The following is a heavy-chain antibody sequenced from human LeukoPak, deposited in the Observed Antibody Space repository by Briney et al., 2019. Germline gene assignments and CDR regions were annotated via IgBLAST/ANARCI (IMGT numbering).Heavy chain of an antibody. Sequence: SETLSLTCAVYGGSFSRYYWTWIRQPPGKGLEWIGEINHSGSTNYNPSLKSRVTISVDTSKNQFSLKLSSVTAADTAVYYCARGLRRGSPFDYWGQGTLVTVSS. D-gene: IGHD2-15*01. CDR2: INHSGST. V-gene: IGHV4-34*01. CDR1: GGSFSRYY. CDR3: ARGLRRGSPFDY. J-gene: IGHJ4*02.